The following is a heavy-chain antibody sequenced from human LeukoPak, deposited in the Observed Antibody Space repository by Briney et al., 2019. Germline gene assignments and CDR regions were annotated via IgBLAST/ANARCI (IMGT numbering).Heavy chain of an antibody. CDR1: GYTFTSYG. V-gene: IGHV1-18*01. Sequence: EASVKVSCKASGYTFTSYGISWVQQAPGQGLEWMGWISAYNGNTNYAQKLQGRVTMTTDTSTSTAYMELRSLRSDDTAVYYCARLVSVPGYYYYYYMDVWGKGTTVTVSS. J-gene: IGHJ6*03. CDR3: ARLVSVPGYYYYYYMDV. CDR2: ISAYNGNT. D-gene: IGHD2-21*01.